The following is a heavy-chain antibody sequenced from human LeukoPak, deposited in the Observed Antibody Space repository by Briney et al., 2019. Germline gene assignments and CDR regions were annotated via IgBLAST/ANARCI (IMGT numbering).Heavy chain of an antibody. CDR1: GFTVSSNY. CDR3: ARDESFYGSGRYY. CDR2: IYSGGST. V-gene: IGHV3-53*01. J-gene: IGHJ4*02. D-gene: IGHD3-10*01. Sequence: GGSLRLSCAASGFTVSSNYMSWVRQAPGKGLGWVSVIYSGGSTYYADSVKGRFTISRDNSKNTLYLQMNSLRAEDTAVYYCARDESFYGSGRYYWGQGTLVTVSS.